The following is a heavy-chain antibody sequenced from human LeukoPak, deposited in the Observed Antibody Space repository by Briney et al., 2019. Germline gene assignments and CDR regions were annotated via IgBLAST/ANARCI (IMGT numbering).Heavy chain of an antibody. V-gene: IGHV3-30*02. CDR3: AKTGTPWYYFDY. Sequence: GGSLRLSCAAAGFSFSSHGMYWVRQAPGKGLEWLAFIRFNGTFTYYGDSVKGRFTISRDNSKNTLYLQMNSLRAEDTAVYYCAKTGTPWYYFDYWGQGTLVTVSS. CDR2: IRFNGTFT. D-gene: IGHD6-13*01. J-gene: IGHJ4*02. CDR1: GFSFSSHG.